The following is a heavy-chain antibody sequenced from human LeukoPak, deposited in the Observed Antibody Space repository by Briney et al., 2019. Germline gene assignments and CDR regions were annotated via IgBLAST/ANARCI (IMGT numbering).Heavy chain of an antibody. Sequence: ASVKVSCKATGFTFTNYDINWVRQATGQGLEWMGWMNPINGNTGYAQKFQGRVTITADESTSTAYMELSSLRSEDTAVYYCARGYSGYDRSKFDYWGQGTLVTVSS. CDR3: ARGYSGYDRSKFDY. CDR2: MNPINGNT. CDR1: GFTFTNYD. D-gene: IGHD5-12*01. V-gene: IGHV1-8*01. J-gene: IGHJ4*02.